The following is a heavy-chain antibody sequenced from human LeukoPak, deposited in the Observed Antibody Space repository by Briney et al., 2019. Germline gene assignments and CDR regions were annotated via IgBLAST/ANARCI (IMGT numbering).Heavy chain of an antibody. CDR1: GFTFSSYS. J-gene: IGHJ6*03. CDR3: ARDPIQTNLGRWNYYYYMDV. V-gene: IGHV3-48*01. Sequence: PGGSLRLSCAASGFTFSSYSMNWVRQAPGKGLEWVSYISSSSSTIYYADSVKGRFTISRDNAKNSLYLQMNSLRAEDTAVYYCARDPIQTNLGRWNYYYYMDVWGKGTTVTVSS. D-gene: IGHD7-27*01. CDR2: ISSSSSTI.